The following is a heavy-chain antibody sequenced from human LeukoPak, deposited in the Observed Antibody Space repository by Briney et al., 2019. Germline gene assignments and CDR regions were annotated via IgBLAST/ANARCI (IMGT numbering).Heavy chain of an antibody. D-gene: IGHD1-1*01. V-gene: IGHV3-15*01. CDR2: IKSKTDGGTT. CDR3: TTVTIKVY. J-gene: IGHJ4*02. CDR1: GFTFRNAW. Sequence: NAGGSLRLSCAASGFTFRNAWMSWVRQAPGKGLEWVGLIKSKTDGGTTDYAAPVKGRFTISRDDSKNTLYLQMNSLKTEDTAVYYCTTVTIKVYWGQRTLVTVSS.